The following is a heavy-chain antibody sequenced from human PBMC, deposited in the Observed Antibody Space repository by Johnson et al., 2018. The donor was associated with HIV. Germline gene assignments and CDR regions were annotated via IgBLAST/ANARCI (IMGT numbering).Heavy chain of an antibody. CDR1: GFTFSTYA. J-gene: IGHJ3*02. Sequence: QVQLVESGGGVVQPGGSLRLSCAASGFTFSTYAIHWVRQAPGKGLEWVVVISSDGNNKYYADSVKGRFTISRGNAKNSLHLQMNSLRAGDTAVYYCARGQQDMGAGAFDIWGQGTMVTVSS. D-gene: IGHD3-16*01. V-gene: IGHV3-30*14. CDR3: ARGQQDMGAGAFDI. CDR2: ISSDGNNK.